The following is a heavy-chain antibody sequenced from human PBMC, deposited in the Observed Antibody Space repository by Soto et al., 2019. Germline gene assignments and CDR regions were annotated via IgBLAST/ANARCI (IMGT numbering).Heavy chain of an antibody. V-gene: IGHV3-30*18. Sequence: QVQLVESGGGVVQPGRSLRLSCAASGFTFSSYAMHWVRQAPGKGLEWVAVISYDGSDKYYADSVKGRFTISRDNAKNTLNLQMNRLRADDTAVYYCAKALGELSPESYDSWGQGTLITVSS. CDR2: ISYDGSDK. CDR1: GFTFSSYA. J-gene: IGHJ4*02. D-gene: IGHD3-16*02. CDR3: AKALGELSPESYDS.